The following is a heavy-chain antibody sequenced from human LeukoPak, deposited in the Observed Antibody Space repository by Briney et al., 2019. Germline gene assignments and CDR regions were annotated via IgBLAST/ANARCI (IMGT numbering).Heavy chain of an antibody. D-gene: IGHD3-10*01. CDR2: INHSGST. J-gene: IGHJ4*02. V-gene: IGHV4-34*01. CDR3: ARGLERELFSPFDY. CDR1: GGSFSGYY. Sequence: PSETLSLTCAVYGGSFSGYYWSWIRQPPGKGLEWIGEINHSGSTNYNPSLKSRVTISVDTSKNQFSLKLSSVTAADTAVYYCARGLERELFSPFDYWGQGTLVTVSS.